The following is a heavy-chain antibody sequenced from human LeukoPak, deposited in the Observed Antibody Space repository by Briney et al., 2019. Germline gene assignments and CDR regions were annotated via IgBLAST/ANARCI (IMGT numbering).Heavy chain of an antibody. D-gene: IGHD6-13*01. CDR2: IRVYNGNT. Sequence: ASVKVSCKASGYTFTSYGINWVRQAPGQGLEWMGWIRVYNGNTNYAQKLQGRVTMTTDTSTSTAYMELSRLRSDDTAVYYCARGPSWQQLVTLVSGYYYYMDVWGKGTTVTVSS. CDR3: ARGPSWQQLVTLVSGYYYYMDV. V-gene: IGHV1-18*01. CDR1: GYTFTSYG. J-gene: IGHJ6*03.